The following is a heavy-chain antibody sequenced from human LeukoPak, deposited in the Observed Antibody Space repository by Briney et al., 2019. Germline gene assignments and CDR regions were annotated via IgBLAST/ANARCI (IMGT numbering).Heavy chain of an antibody. CDR1: GFTFSSYW. CDR2: IRYDGSNK. V-gene: IGHV3-30*02. D-gene: IGHD2-15*01. Sequence: GGSLRLSCAASGFTFSSYWMSWVRQAPGKGLEWVAFIRYDGSNKYYADSVKGRFTISRDNSKNTLYLQMNSLRAEDTAVYYCAKKRTRTTRFDYWGQGTLVTVPS. J-gene: IGHJ4*02. CDR3: AKKRTRTTRFDY.